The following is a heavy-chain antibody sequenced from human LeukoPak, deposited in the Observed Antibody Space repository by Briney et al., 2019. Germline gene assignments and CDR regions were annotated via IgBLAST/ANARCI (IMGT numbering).Heavy chain of an antibody. CDR1: GFTFSSYA. CDR2: ISGSGGST. Sequence: GGSLRLSCAASGFTFSSYAMSWVRQAPGKGLEWVSAISGSGGSTYYADSVKGRFTISRDNSKNTLYLQMNSLTAEDTAVNYCAKDYYDSSGYYAPAFDIWGQGTMVTVSS. V-gene: IGHV3-23*01. D-gene: IGHD3-22*01. J-gene: IGHJ3*02. CDR3: AKDYYDSSGYYAPAFDI.